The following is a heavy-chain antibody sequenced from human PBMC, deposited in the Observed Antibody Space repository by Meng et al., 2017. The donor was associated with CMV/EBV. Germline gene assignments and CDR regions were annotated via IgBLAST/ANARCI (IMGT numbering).Heavy chain of an antibody. CDR2: IKSKTDGGTT. Sequence: TFRIAWMSWVRQAPGKGVEWVGRIKSKTDGGTTDYDAHVKGRFTISRDDSKNTLYLQMNSLKTEDTAVYYCTTEDIVVVPAAPFGGYWGQGTLVTVSS. D-gene: IGHD2-2*01. CDR3: TTEDIVVVPAAPFGGY. CDR1: TFRIAW. V-gene: IGHV3-15*01. J-gene: IGHJ4*02.